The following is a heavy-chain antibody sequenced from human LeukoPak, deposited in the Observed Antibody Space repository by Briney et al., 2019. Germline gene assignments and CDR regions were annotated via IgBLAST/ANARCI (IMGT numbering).Heavy chain of an antibody. J-gene: IGHJ5*02. CDR2: INPNSGGT. CDR1: GYTFTVYY. CDR3: ARDVGYSSGWYVRAGLDP. V-gene: IGHV1-2*02. D-gene: IGHD6-19*01. Sequence: ASVTVSCKASGYTFTVYYMHWVRQAPGQGLEWMGWINPNSGGTNYAQKFQGRVTMTRDTSISTAYMELSRLRSDDTAVYYCARDVGYSSGWYVRAGLDPWGQGTLVTVSS.